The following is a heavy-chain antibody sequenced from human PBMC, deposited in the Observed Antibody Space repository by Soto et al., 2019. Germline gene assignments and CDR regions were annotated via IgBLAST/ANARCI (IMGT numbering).Heavy chain of an antibody. V-gene: IGHV3-74*01. D-gene: IGHD2-2*01. CDR1: GFTFSSYW. J-gene: IGHJ6*02. CDR3: ARVRDILLVPVALPVVQTYYGMDV. Sequence: PGGSLRLSCAASGFTFSSYWMHWVRQAPGKGLVWVSRINSDGSSTSYADSVKCRFTISIDNSKNTLYLQMNSLRAEDSAVYYCARVRDILLVPVALPVVQTYYGMDVWGQGTTVTVSS. CDR2: INSDGSST.